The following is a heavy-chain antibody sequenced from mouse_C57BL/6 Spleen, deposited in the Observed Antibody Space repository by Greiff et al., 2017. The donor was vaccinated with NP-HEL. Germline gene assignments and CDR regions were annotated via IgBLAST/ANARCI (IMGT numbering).Heavy chain of an antibody. V-gene: IGHV1-53*01. J-gene: IGHJ2*01. D-gene: IGHD2-12*01. CDR2: INPSNGGT. CDR3: AREEPYDAAYFDY. CDR1: GYTFTSYW. Sequence: VQLQQPGTELVKPGASVKLSCKASGYTFTSYWMHWVKQRPGQGLEWIGNINPSNGGTNYNEKFKSKATLTVDKSSSTAYMQLSSLTSEDSAVYYCAREEPYDAAYFDYWGQGTTLTVSS.